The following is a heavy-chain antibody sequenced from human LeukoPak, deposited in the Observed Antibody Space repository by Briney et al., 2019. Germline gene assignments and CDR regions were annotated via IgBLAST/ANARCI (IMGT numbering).Heavy chain of an antibody. CDR2: ISGSGGST. CDR1: GFTFSSYA. CDR3: AGTVVAAGTYWFDP. Sequence: GGSLRLSCAASGFTFSSYAMSWVRQAPGKGLEWVSAISGSGGSTYYADSVKGRFTISRDNSKNTLYLQMNSLRAEDTAVYYCAGTVVAAGTYWFDPWGQGTLVTVSS. V-gene: IGHV3-23*01. D-gene: IGHD2-15*01. J-gene: IGHJ5*02.